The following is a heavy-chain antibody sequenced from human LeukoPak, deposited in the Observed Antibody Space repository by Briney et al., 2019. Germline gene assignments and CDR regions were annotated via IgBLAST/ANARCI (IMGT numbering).Heavy chain of an antibody. CDR2: INSDGSST. Sequence: QPGGSLRLSCAASGFTFSSYAMSWVRQAPGKGLVWVSRINSDGSSTSYADSVKGRFTISRDNAKNTLYLQMNSLRAEDTAVYYCARVSGSYKDDAFDIWGQGTMVTVSS. CDR1: GFTFSSYA. J-gene: IGHJ3*02. D-gene: IGHD1-26*01. CDR3: ARVSGSYKDDAFDI. V-gene: IGHV3-74*01.